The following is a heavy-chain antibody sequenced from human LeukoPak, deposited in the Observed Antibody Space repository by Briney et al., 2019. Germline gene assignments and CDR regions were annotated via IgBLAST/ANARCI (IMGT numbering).Heavy chain of an antibody. CDR3: AKAPTMVRGGTSWFDP. D-gene: IGHD3-10*01. CDR2: ISGSGGST. J-gene: IGHJ5*02. Sequence: GGSLRLSCAASGFTFSSYAMSWVRQAPGKGLEWVSAISGSGGSTYYADSVKGRFTISRDNSKNTLYLQMNSLRAEDTAVYYCAKAPTMVRGGTSWFDPWGQGTLVTVSS. CDR1: GFTFSSYA. V-gene: IGHV3-23*01.